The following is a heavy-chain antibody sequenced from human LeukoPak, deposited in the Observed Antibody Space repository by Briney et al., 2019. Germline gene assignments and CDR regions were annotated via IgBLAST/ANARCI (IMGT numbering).Heavy chain of an antibody. D-gene: IGHD3-16*01. CDR3: ARAKHLGSPYYYYMDV. V-gene: IGHV3-30*01. CDR2: ISYDGSNK. CDR1: GFTFSSYA. Sequence: PGGSLRLSCAASGFTFSSYAMPWVRQAPGKGLEWVAVISYDGSNKYYADSVKGRFTISRENSKNTLYLQMNSLRAEDTAVYYCARAKHLGSPYYYYMDVWGKGTTVTVSS. J-gene: IGHJ6*03.